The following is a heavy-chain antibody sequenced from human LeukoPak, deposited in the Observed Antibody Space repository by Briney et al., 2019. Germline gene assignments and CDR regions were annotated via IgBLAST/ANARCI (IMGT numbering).Heavy chain of an antibody. CDR3: ARGQLEQRGGAYDYYYYGMDV. CDR1: GGTFTSYA. J-gene: IGHJ6*04. Sequence: ASVKVSCKASGGTFTSYAISWVRQAPGQGLEWMGGIIPIFGTANYAQKFQGRVTITADKSTSTAYMELSSLRSEDTAVYYCARGQLEQRGGAYDYYYYGMDVWGKGTTVTVSS. CDR2: IIPIFGTA. D-gene: IGHD1/OR15-1a*01. V-gene: IGHV1-69*06.